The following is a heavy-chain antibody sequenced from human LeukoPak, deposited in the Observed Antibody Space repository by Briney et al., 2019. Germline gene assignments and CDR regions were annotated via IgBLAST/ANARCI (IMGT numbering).Heavy chain of an antibody. D-gene: IGHD3-10*01. CDR3: ARGGTSYYYGSGSYHNGYHY. CDR1: GGSLSGYY. CDR2: INHSGST. J-gene: IGHJ4*02. Sequence: SETLSLTCAVYGGSLSGYYWSWIRQPPGKGLEWIGEINHSGSTNYNPSLKSRVTISVDTSKNQFSLKLSSVTAADTAVYYCARGGTSYYYGSGSYHNGYHYWGQGTLVTVSS. V-gene: IGHV4-34*01.